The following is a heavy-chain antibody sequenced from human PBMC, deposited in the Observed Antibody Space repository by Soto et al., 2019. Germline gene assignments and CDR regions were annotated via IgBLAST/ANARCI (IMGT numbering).Heavy chain of an antibody. CDR1: GYTFTGYY. J-gene: IGHJ4*02. CDR2: INPNSGGT. V-gene: IGHV1-2*04. D-gene: IGHD7-27*01. CDR3: ARASDPNFNCCGDEGFDY. Sequence: ASVKVSCKASGYTFTGYYMHWVRQAPGQGLEWMGWINPNSGGTNYAQKFQGWVTMTRDTSISTAYMELSRLRSDDTAVYYCARASDPNFNCCGDEGFDYWGQGTLVTVSS.